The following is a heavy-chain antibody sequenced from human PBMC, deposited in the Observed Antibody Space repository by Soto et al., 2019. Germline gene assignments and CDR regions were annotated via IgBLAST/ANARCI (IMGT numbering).Heavy chain of an antibody. Sequence: GGSLRLSCAASGFTFSSYAMSWVGQAPGKRLEWVSGISGSGGTTYYADSVKGRFTISRDNSKNTLYLQVNSLRAEDTAVYYCSKDQAAAGTISRYFHYWGQGTLVTVSS. J-gene: IGHJ1*01. D-gene: IGHD6-13*01. V-gene: IGHV3-23*01. CDR3: SKDQAAAGTISRYFHY. CDR1: GFTFSSYA. CDR2: ISGSGGTT.